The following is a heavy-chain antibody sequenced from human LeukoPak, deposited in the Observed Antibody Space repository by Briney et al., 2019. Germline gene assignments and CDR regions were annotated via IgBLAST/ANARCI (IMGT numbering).Heavy chain of an antibody. Sequence: SQTLSLTCTVSGGSISSGGYYWSWIRQHPGKGLEWIGYIYYSGSTYYNPSLKSRVTISVDTSKNQFSLKLSSVTAADTAVYYCARRGSSSWYRGRTFDPWGQGTLVTVSS. V-gene: IGHV4-31*03. D-gene: IGHD6-13*01. CDR1: GGSISSGGYY. CDR2: IYYSGST. J-gene: IGHJ5*02. CDR3: ARRGSSSWYRGRTFDP.